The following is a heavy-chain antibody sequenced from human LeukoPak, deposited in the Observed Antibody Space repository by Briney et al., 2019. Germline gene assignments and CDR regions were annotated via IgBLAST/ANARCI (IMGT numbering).Heavy chain of an antibody. J-gene: IGHJ4*02. CDR3: AKGTNPYYFDY. D-gene: IGHD2-2*01. CDR2: IYYSGST. CDR1: GGSISSGDYD. Sequence: SHTLSLTCTVSGGSISSGDYDWSWIRQPPGKGLEWIGYIYYSGSTYYNPSLKSRVTISVDTSKNQFSLKLSSVTAADTAVYYCAKGTNPYYFDYWGQGTLVAVSS. V-gene: IGHV4-30-4*01.